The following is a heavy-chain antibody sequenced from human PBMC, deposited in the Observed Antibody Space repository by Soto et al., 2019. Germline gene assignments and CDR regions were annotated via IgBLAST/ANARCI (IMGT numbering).Heavy chain of an antibody. Sequence: GGALRLSCEASGFTFSGIGRHGVRQAPGKGLEWVALIGYDGNNKYCADSVKGRCTISRDNSKNTLYLHMNSLRAEDTAVYYFASEYSSSSHYFDSWGQGTLVTVAS. V-gene: IGHV3-33*01. D-gene: IGHD5-12*01. CDR3: ASEYSSSSHYFDS. CDR2: IGYDGNNK. J-gene: IGHJ4*02. CDR1: GFTFSGIG.